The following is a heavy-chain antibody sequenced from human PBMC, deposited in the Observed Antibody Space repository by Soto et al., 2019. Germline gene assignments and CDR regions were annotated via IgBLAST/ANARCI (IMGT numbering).Heavy chain of an antibody. Sequence: GGWLRLSCAVSVFSFSYYYMIWIRQAPGKGLEWVSYISSRGSSIYYAESVKGRFTISRDNAKNSLYLQMNGLRAADTAVYYCTRGYYGFWSCYYISTYGMVVGGQETSHTVSS. CDR1: VFSFSYYY. CDR3: TRGYYGFWSCYYISTYGMVV. V-gene: IGHV3-11*01. D-gene: IGHD3-3*01. CDR2: ISSRGSSI. J-gene: IGHJ6*02.